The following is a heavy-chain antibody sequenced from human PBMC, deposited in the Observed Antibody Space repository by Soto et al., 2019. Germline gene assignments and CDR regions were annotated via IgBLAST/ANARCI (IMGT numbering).Heavy chain of an antibody. CDR2: IYFRGNT. CDR3: AREGGSYDSGGYLIRGAFDI. J-gene: IGHJ3*02. CDR1: GDSISRIDYY. Sequence: QVQLQESGPGLVKPSQTLSLTCSVSGDSISRIDYYWTWIRQHPEKGLEWLGNIYFRGNTYYSPSLESRLTISFDTSKNQSSLKLTSVTAAVTAVYYCAREGGSYDSGGYLIRGAFDIWGQGTMVTGSS. D-gene: IGHD3-22*01. V-gene: IGHV4-31*03.